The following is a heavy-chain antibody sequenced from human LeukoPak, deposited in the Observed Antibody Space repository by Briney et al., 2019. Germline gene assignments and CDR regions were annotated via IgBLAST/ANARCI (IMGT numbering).Heavy chain of an antibody. CDR2: ISTDASST. D-gene: IGHD6-13*01. CDR1: GFTFSSYW. V-gene: IGHV3-74*01. CDR3: TGHHQAYSRTY. Sequence: GGSLRLSCAASGFTFSSYWMHWARQVPGKGLVWVSRISTDASSTTYADSVKGRFTISRDNAKDTLYLQMNSLRAEDTAVYYCTGHHQAYSRTYWGQGTLVTVSS. J-gene: IGHJ4*02.